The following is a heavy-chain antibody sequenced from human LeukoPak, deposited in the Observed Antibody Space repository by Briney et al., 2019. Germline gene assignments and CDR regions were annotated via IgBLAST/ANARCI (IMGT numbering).Heavy chain of an antibody. CDR2: INHSGST. CDR3: ARHPITIFGVVSGGYFDY. V-gene: IGHV4-34*01. CDR1: GGSFSGYY. D-gene: IGHD3-3*01. Sequence: SETLSLSCAVYGGSFSGYYWSWIRQPPGKGLEWIGEINHSGSTNYNPSLKSRVTISVDTSKNQFSLKLSSVTAADTAVYYCARHPITIFGVVSGGYFDYWGQGTLVTVSS. J-gene: IGHJ4*02.